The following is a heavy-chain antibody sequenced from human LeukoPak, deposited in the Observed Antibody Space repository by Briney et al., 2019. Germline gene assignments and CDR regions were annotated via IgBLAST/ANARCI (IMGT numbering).Heavy chain of an antibody. V-gene: IGHV3-23*01. CDR2: ISGSGGST. CDR1: GFTFSSYA. CDR3: AKVTASGSYYNYYMDV. Sequence: PGGSLRLSCAASGFTFSSYAMSWVRQAPGKGLEWVSAISGSGGSTYYADSVKGRFTISRDNSKNTLYLQMNSLRAEDTAVYYCAKVTASGSYYNYYMDVWGKGTMVTVSS. J-gene: IGHJ6*03. D-gene: IGHD3-10*01.